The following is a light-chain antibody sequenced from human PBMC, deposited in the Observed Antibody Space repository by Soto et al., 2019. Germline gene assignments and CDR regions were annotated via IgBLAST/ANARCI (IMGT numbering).Light chain of an antibody. V-gene: IGKV1-5*03. J-gene: IGKJ3*01. CDR1: QSIKNW. CDR2: KAS. CDR3: QQYSSYSQFT. Sequence: DIQMTQSPSTLSASVGDRVTITCRASQSIKNWLAWYQQKPGEAPKLLIYKASTLESGVPSRFSGSRSGTEFTLTISCLQPDDVATYYCQQYSSYSQFTFGPGTKVDIK.